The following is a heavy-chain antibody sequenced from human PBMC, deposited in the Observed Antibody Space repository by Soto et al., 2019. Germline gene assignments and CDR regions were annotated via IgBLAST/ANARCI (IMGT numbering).Heavy chain of an antibody. J-gene: IGHJ4*02. CDR2: ISGSGSTI. Sequence: EVQLVESGGGLVQPGGSLRLSCAASGFTFSSYSMNSVRQAPGKGLEWVSYISGSGSTIYYADSVKGRFTISRDNAKNALYLQMNSLRAEDTAVYYCARKYQLPDYWGQGTLVTVSS. CDR3: ARKYQLPDY. CDR1: GFTFSSYS. D-gene: IGHD2-2*01. V-gene: IGHV3-48*01.